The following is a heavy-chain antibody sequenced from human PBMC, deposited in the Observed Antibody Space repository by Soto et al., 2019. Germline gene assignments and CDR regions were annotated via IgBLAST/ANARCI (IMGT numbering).Heavy chain of an antibody. V-gene: IGHV1-69*12. Sequence: QVQLVQSGAEVKKPGSSVKISCKASGGTFRTNAFSWVRQTPGQGLEWMGGIIPIFPTPDYAQKFQGRVTITADESTTTTYMELSSLRSEDTATYYCARDKDRQQLGGNYYYIMDVWGQGTTVTVSS. J-gene: IGHJ6*02. CDR3: ARDKDRQQLGGNYYYIMDV. CDR1: GGTFRTNA. D-gene: IGHD3-3*02. CDR2: IIPIFPTP.